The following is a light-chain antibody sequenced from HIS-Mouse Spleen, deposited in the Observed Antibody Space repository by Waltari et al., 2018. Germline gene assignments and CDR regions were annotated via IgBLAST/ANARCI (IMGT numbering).Light chain of an antibody. J-gene: IGKJ4*01. V-gene: IGKV3-11*01. CDR2: DAS. Sequence: EIVLTQSPATLSLAPGERATLPCRASQSFSSYLAWYQPKPGQAPRLLIYDASNRATGIPARFSGSGSGTDFTLTISSLEPEDFAVYYCQQRSNWPLTFGGGTKVEIK. CDR1: QSFSSY. CDR3: QQRSNWPLT.